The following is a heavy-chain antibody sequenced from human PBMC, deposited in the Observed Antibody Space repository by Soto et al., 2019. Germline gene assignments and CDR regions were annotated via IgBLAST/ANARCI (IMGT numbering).Heavy chain of an antibody. CDR2: ISGSGGST. Sequence: PGGSLRLSCAASGFTFSSYAMSWVRQAPGKGLEWVSAISGSGGSTYYADSVKGRFTISRDNSKNALYLQMNSLRAEDTAVYYCAKWIRDDSSGYYFDYWGQGTLVTVS. D-gene: IGHD3-22*01. V-gene: IGHV3-23*01. CDR3: AKWIRDDSSGYYFDY. J-gene: IGHJ4*02. CDR1: GFTFSSYA.